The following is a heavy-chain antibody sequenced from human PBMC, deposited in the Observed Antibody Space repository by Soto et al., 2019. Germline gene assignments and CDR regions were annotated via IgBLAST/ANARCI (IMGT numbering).Heavy chain of an antibody. Sequence: GGSLRLSCAASGFTVSSNYMSWVRQAPGKGLEWVSVIYSGGSTYYADSVKGRFTISRDNSKNTLYLQMNSLRAEDTAVYYCAREAIAAAGTVFLDYWGQGTLVTVSS. J-gene: IGHJ4*02. D-gene: IGHD6-13*01. CDR3: AREAIAAAGTVFLDY. CDR1: GFTVSSNY. CDR2: IYSGGST. V-gene: IGHV3-53*01.